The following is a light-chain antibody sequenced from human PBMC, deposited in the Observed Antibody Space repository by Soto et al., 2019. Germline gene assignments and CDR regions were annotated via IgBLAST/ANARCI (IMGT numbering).Light chain of an antibody. V-gene: IGKV3-15*01. CDR1: QIVSSK. Sequence: EIVMTQSPATLSVSPGERPTLSFWASQIVSSKLAGYQQKPAQPTRLPIYGASTRATGNPARVSGSGSGTEFTLTISRLQSDDFAVYYCQPYNPWPPLTFGGGTKVEIK. J-gene: IGKJ4*01. CDR2: GAS. CDR3: QPYNPWPPLT.